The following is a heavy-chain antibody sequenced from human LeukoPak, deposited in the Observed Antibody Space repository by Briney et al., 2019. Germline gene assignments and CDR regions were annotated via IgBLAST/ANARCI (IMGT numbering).Heavy chain of an antibody. CDR3: ARHEYSGSYYGLSWFDP. CDR2: IYYSGST. J-gene: IGHJ5*02. CDR1: GGSISSSGYY. V-gene: IGHV4-39*01. Sequence: PSETLSLTCTVSGGSISSSGYYWGWIRQPPGKGLEWIASIYYSGSTYYNPSLKSRVTVSVDTSKNQLSLKLSSLTAADTAVYYCARHEYSGSYYGLSWFDPWGQGTLVTVSS. D-gene: IGHD1-26*01.